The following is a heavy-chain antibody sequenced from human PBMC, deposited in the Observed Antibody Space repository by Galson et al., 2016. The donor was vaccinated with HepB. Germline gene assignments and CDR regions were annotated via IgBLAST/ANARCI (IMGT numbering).Heavy chain of an antibody. V-gene: IGHV3-23*01. J-gene: IGHJ4*02. Sequence: SLRLSCAASGFTFSSYAMNWIRQAPGKGLEWVSAASGGGVTTYFADSVKGRFTISRDNSKSTLYLQMNSLRAEDPAVYYCAKDQGGVVTDMYFDYWGQGTLVTVSS. CDR3: AKDQGGVVTDMYFDY. CDR1: GFTFSSYA. D-gene: IGHD3-16*01. CDR2: ASGGGVTT.